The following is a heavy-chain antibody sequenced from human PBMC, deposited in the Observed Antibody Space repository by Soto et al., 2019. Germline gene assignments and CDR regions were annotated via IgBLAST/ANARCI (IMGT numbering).Heavy chain of an antibody. Sequence: SETLSLTCTVSGGSISSYYWSWIRQPPGKGLEWIGYIYYSGSTNYNPSLKSRVTISVDTSKNQFSLKLSSVTAADTAVYYCARDKWGAVAGTRDALDIWGQGTMVTVS. CDR2: IYYSGST. CDR3: ARDKWGAVAGTRDALDI. J-gene: IGHJ3*02. CDR1: GGSISSYY. D-gene: IGHD6-19*01. V-gene: IGHV4-59*01.